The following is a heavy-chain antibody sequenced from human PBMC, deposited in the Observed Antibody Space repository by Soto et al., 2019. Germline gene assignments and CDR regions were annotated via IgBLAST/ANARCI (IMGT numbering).Heavy chain of an antibody. CDR1: GFTFSNYA. Sequence: QVQLVESGGGMVQPGRSLRLSCTASGFTFSNYAMHWVRQAPGKGLECVAVIWYDGSNKYYADSVKGRFTISRDNSKNTLYLQMNSLRAEDTAVYYCASCHDYGDHAADYWGQGTLVTVSS. CDR3: ASCHDYGDHAADY. V-gene: IGHV3-33*01. D-gene: IGHD4-17*01. J-gene: IGHJ4*02. CDR2: IWYDGSNK.